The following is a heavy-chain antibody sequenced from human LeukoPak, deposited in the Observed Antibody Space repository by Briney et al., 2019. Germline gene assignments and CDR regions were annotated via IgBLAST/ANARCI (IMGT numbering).Heavy chain of an antibody. CDR2: ISHSGST. J-gene: IGHJ6*03. CDR1: GGSFSGYY. D-gene: IGHD2-2*01. V-gene: IGHV4-34*01. CDR3: ARGRGYCSSTSCYKRQYYYYYMDV. Sequence: SETLSLTCAVYGGSFSGYYWSWIRQPPGKGLEWIGEISHSGSTNYNPSLKSRVTISVDTSKNQFSLKLSSVTAADTAVYYCARGRGYCSSTSCYKRQYYYYYMDVWSKGTTVTVSS.